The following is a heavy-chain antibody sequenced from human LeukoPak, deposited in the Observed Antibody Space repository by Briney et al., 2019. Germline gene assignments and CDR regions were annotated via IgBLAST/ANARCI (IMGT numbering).Heavy chain of an antibody. CDR2: IYYSGST. V-gene: IGHV4-59*01. CDR1: GDSISSYY. Sequence: SETLSLTCTVSGDSISSYYCSWIRQPPGKGLEWIGYIYYSGSTNYNPSLKSRVTISVDTSKNQFSLKLSSVTAADTAVYYCARGSDAYELDYWGQGTLVTVSS. D-gene: IGHD5-12*01. CDR3: ARGSDAYELDY. J-gene: IGHJ4*02.